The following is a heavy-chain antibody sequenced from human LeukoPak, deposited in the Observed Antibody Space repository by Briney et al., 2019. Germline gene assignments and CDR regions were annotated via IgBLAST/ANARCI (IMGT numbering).Heavy chain of an antibody. Sequence: GDSVKVSCKASGYTFTSYGISWVRQAPGQGLEWMGWISAYNGNTIYAQKLQGRVTMTTDTSTSTAYMELRSLRSDDTAVYYCARGSPPRVYYDRSGYYSYYFDYWGQGTLVTVSS. CDR1: GYTFTSYG. V-gene: IGHV1-18*01. CDR3: ARGSPPRVYYDRSGYYSYYFDY. D-gene: IGHD3-22*01. J-gene: IGHJ4*02. CDR2: ISAYNGNT.